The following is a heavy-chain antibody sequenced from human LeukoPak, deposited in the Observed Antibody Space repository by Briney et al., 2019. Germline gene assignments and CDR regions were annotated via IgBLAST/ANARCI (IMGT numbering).Heavy chain of an antibody. CDR1: GFMFNIYT. D-gene: IGHD5-24*01. CDR3: ARLLGMVTTFDH. CDR2: ISSSSSNK. Sequence: GGSLRLSCAASGFMFNIYTMNWVRQSPGKGLEWVSSISSSSSNKYYADSVKGRFTISRDNARSSLYLQMNSLGAEDTAVYYCARLLGMVTTFDHWGQGTLVTVSS. J-gene: IGHJ4*02. V-gene: IGHV3-21*01.